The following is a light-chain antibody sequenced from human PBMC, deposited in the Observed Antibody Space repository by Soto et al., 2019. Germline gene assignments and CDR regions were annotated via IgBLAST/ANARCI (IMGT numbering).Light chain of an antibody. J-gene: IGKJ2*01. CDR3: QQRSNWPPT. V-gene: IGKV3-11*01. Sequence: EIVLTQSPATLSLSPAERATLSCRASQSVSSYLAWYQQKPGQALRLLIYDASNRATGIPARFSGSGSGTDFTLTISSLEPEDFAVYYCQQRSNWPPTFGQGTKLEIK. CDR2: DAS. CDR1: QSVSSY.